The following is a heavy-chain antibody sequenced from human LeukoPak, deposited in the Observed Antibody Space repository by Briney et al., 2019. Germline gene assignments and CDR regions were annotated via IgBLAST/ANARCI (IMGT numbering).Heavy chain of an antibody. CDR3: ARLDYGVTDAFDI. Sequence: SETLSLTCTVSGGSISSGSYYWSWIRQPAGKGLEWIGRIYTSGSTNYNPSLKSRVTISVDTSKNQFSLKLSSVTAADTAVYYCARLDYGVTDAFDIWGQGTMVTVSS. J-gene: IGHJ3*02. V-gene: IGHV4-61*02. CDR2: IYTSGST. CDR1: GGSISSGSYY. D-gene: IGHD4-17*01.